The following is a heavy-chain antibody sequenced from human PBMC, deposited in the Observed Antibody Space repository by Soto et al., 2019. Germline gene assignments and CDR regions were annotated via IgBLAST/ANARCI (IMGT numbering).Heavy chain of an antibody. CDR1: GGSVSSGSYY. CDR3: ARGGIVVVPAAMMGQYYYYYYGMDV. Sequence: SETLSLTCTVSGGSVSSGSYYWSWIRQPPGKGLEWIGYIYYSGSTNYNPSLKSRVTISVDTSKNQFSLKLSSVTAADTAVYYCARGGIVVVPAAMMGQYYYYYYGMDVWGQGTTVTVSS. V-gene: IGHV4-61*01. D-gene: IGHD2-2*01. J-gene: IGHJ6*02. CDR2: IYYSGST.